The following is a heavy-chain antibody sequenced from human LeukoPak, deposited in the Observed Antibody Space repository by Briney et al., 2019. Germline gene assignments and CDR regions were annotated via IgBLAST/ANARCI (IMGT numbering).Heavy chain of an antibody. J-gene: IGHJ4*02. CDR2: ISGSGGST. D-gene: IGHD3-22*01. V-gene: IGHV3-23*01. CDR1: GFTFSSYG. CDR3: AKDPYYYDSSGYYGVRLRYFDY. Sequence: GGSLRLSCAASGFTFSSYGMSWVRQAPGKGLEGVSAISGSGGSTYYADSVKGRFTISRDNSKNTLYLQMNSLRAEDTAVYYCAKDPYYYDSSGYYGVRLRYFDYWGQGTLVTVSS.